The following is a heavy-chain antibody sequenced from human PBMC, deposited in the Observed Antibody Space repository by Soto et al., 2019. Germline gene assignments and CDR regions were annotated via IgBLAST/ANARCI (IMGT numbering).Heavy chain of an antibody. J-gene: IGHJ4*02. D-gene: IGHD6-13*01. Sequence: QLQLQESGPGLVKPSETLSLICTVSGGSISSTSYYWDSIRQSPGRGLEWIGSFSYSESTYYNPSLKSRVTSSVDASKNQFSLKLRSATASDTAVYYCASGGIIATGGRLIDYSGQGTLVTVSS. CDR1: GGSISSTSYY. CDR3: ASGGIIATGGRLIDY. CDR2: FSYSEST. V-gene: IGHV4-39*01.